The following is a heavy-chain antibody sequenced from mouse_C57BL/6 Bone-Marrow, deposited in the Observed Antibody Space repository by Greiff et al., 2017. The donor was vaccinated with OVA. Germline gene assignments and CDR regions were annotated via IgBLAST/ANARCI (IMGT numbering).Heavy chain of an antibody. CDR3: ARRKLTGTSGFAY. J-gene: IGHJ3*01. V-gene: IGHV1-18*01. CDR2: INPNNGGT. CDR1: GYTFTDYK. D-gene: IGHD4-1*01. Sequence: EVQLQQSGPELVKPGASVKIPCTASGYTFTDYKMDWVKQSHGKSLEWIGDINPNNGGTIYNQKFKGQATLTVDKSSSTACMELRSLTSEDTAVYYCARRKLTGTSGFAYWGQGTLVTVSA.